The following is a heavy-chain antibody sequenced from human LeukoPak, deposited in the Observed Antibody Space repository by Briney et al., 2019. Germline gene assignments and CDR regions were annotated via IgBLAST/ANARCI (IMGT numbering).Heavy chain of an antibody. Sequence: ASVKVSCKASGGTFSSYAISWVRQAPGQGLEWMGRIIPILNIANYAQKFQGRVTITADKSTSTAYMELSSLRSEDTAVYYCARCQSDYYGSGSYPKAYGMDVWGQGTTVTVSS. CDR2: IIPILNIA. D-gene: IGHD3-10*01. CDR3: ARCQSDYYGSGSYPKAYGMDV. CDR1: GGTFSSYA. J-gene: IGHJ6*02. V-gene: IGHV1-69*04.